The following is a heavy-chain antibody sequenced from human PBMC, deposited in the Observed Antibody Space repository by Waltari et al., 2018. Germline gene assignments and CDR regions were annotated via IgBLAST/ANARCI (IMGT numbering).Heavy chain of an antibody. D-gene: IGHD6-6*01. CDR3: TRCAGLYSTSSLVSRNWFDP. Sequence: QVQLVQSGAEVKNPAASLKVSSMASGYTFPNYILNCVRPPTGRRLEWMGWMNPNTAKTDYAQKFQGRVTMTRNTSIRTAYMELSSLRSEDTAVYYCTRCAGLYSTSSLVSRNWFDPWGQGTLVTVSS. CDR1: GYTFPNYI. J-gene: IGHJ5*02. V-gene: IGHV1-8*01. CDR2: MNPNTAKT.